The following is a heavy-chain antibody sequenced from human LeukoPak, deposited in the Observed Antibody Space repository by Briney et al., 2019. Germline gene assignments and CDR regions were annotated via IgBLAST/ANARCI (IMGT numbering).Heavy chain of an antibody. Sequence: GGSLRLSCAASGFTFSTYDFHWVRQVPGYGLEWVSGIGTLGGTYYLGSVKGRFTISRENAKNSLYLQMNSLRAGDTAVYYCARGRSFNYNDNRAHYPYWGQGTVVTVSS. D-gene: IGHD3-22*01. J-gene: IGHJ4*02. CDR3: ARGRSFNYNDNRAHYPY. CDR2: IGTLGGT. CDR1: GFTFSTYD. V-gene: IGHV3-13*01.